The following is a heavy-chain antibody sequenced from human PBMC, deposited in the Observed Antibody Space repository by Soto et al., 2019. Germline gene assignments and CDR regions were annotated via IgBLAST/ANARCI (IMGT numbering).Heavy chain of an antibody. Sequence: SETLSLTCTVSGCTISSFYWSWIRQPPGKGLEWIGYINYSGSSNYDPTLKSRVTISVDTSKNQCYLKLSTVNAADTAVYSCARERRDVARVASALDSYYYYGMDVWGQGTTVTVSS. CDR1: GCTISSFY. J-gene: IGHJ6*02. D-gene: IGHD5-12*01. CDR3: ARERRDVARVASALDSYYYYGMDV. CDR2: INYSGSS. V-gene: IGHV4-59*01.